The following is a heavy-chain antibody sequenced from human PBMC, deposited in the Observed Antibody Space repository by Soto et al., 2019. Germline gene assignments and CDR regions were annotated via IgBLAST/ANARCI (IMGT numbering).Heavy chain of an antibody. D-gene: IGHD2-2*01. CDR2: INHSGST. Sequence: PSETLSLTCAVYGGSFSGYYWSWIRQPPGKGLEWIGEINHSGSTNYNPSLKSRVTISVDTSASTAYMELSSLRSEDTAVYYCARLGTWPAALTDYFDYWGQGTLVTVSS. J-gene: IGHJ4*02. V-gene: IGHV4-34*01. CDR3: ARLGTWPAALTDYFDY. CDR1: GGSFSGYY.